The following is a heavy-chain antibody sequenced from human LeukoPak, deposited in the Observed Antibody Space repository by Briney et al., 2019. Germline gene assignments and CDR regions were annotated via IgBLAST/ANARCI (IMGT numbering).Heavy chain of an antibody. D-gene: IGHD3-3*01. CDR3: ERRDYDFWSGPANNFDY. V-gene: IGHV4-38-2*01. J-gene: IGHJ4*02. CDR2: IYHSGST. CDR1: GCSVSSGYY. Sequence: PSETLSLTCAVSGCSVSSGYYWGWIRQPPGKGLEWIGSIYHSGSTYYNPSLKSRVTISVDTSKNQFSLKLSSVTAADTAVYCCERRDYDFWSGPANNFDYWGQGTLVTVSS.